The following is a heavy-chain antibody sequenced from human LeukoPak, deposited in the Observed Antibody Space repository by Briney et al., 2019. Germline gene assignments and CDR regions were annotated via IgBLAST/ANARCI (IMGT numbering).Heavy chain of an antibody. CDR2: IYPRDGST. J-gene: IGHJ4*02. CDR3: VRDQEGFDY. Sequence: GSSVTVSCMASVYTFTSNYIHWVRQAPGQGLEWMGMIYPRDGSTSYAQKFQGRVTVTRDTSTSTVHMELSDLRSEDTAVYYCVRDQEGFDYWGQGTLVTVSS. V-gene: IGHV1-46*01. CDR1: VYTFTSNY.